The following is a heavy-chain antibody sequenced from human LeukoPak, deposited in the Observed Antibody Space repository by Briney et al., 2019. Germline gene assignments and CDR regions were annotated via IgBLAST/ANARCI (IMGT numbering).Heavy chain of an antibody. CDR3: ARQLGQYYYYVMDV. CDR1: GGSISSYY. D-gene: IGHD7-27*01. V-gene: IGHV4-59*08. Sequence: PSETLSLTCTVSGGSISSYYWSWIRQPPGKGLEWIGYIYYGGSTNYNPSLKSRVTMSVDTSKNQFSLKLSSVTAADTAVYYCARQLGQYYYYVMDVWGQGTTVTVSS. J-gene: IGHJ6*02. CDR2: IYYGGST.